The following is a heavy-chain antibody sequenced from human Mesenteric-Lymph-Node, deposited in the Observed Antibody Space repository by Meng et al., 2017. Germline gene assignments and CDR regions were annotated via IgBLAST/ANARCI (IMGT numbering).Heavy chain of an antibody. CDR3: AARLGERAWFDP. V-gene: IGHV2-5*01. CDR2: IYANDDK. CDR1: GFSLRTHGVG. Sequence: SGPTLVKPTQTLTLTCTFSGFSLRTHGVGVGWIRQPPGKALEWLALIYANDDKRYNSSLDGRLTITKDTSNNQVVLTMTNMDPVDTATYYCAARLGERAWFDPWGQGTLVTVSS. J-gene: IGHJ5*02.